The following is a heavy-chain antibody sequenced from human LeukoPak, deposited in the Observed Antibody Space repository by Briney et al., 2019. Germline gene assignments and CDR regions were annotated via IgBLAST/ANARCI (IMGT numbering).Heavy chain of an antibody. V-gene: IGHV1-2*02. Sequence: ASVKVSCTASGYTFTGYYMHWVRHAPGQGLERMGWVNPNSGGTNYSQKFQGRVTITSDTSISTAYMELSRLRSDDTAVYYCARDRGYCSSTSCYDWFDPWGQGTLVTVSS. CDR3: ARDRGYCSSTSCYDWFDP. CDR1: GYTFTGYY. D-gene: IGHD2-2*01. CDR2: VNPNSGGT. J-gene: IGHJ5*02.